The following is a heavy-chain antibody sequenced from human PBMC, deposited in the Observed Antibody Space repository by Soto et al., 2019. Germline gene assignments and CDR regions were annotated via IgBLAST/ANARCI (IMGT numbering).Heavy chain of an antibody. Sequence: PSETLSLTCTVSGVSVSSGSYYWSWIRQPPGKGLEWIGYIYYSGSTNYNPSLKSRVTISVDTSKNQFSLKLSSVTAADTAVYYCARDSASGPQLDYWGQGTLVTVSS. J-gene: IGHJ4*02. CDR1: GVSVSSGSYY. D-gene: IGHD3-10*01. CDR2: IYYSGST. V-gene: IGHV4-61*01. CDR3: ARDSASGPQLDY.